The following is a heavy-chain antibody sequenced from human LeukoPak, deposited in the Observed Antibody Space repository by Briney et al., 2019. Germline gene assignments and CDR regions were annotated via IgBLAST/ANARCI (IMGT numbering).Heavy chain of an antibody. Sequence: ASVKVSCKASGYTSTNYGISWVRQAPGQGLEWMGWINPNSGGTNYAQKFQGRVTMTRDTSISTAYMELSRLRSDDTAVYYCAREPPTSSIVVVPAAISYWGQGTLVTVSS. CDR2: INPNSGGT. V-gene: IGHV1-2*02. CDR3: AREPPTSSIVVVPAAISY. J-gene: IGHJ4*02. CDR1: GYTSTNYG. D-gene: IGHD2-2*01.